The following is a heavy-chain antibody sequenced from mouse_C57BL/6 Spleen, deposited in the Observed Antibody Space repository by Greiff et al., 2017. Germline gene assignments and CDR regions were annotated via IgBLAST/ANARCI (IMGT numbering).Heavy chain of an antibody. V-gene: IGHV7-3*01. CDR3: ARYSPTGTRGYAMDY. D-gene: IGHD4-1*02. CDR2: IRNKANGYTT. Sequence: EVMLVESGGGLVQPGGSLSLSCAASGFTFTDYYMSWVRQPPGKALEWLGFIRNKANGYTTEYSASVKGRFTISRDNSQSILYLQMNALRAEDSATYYCARYSPTGTRGYAMDYWGQGTSVTVSS. J-gene: IGHJ4*01. CDR1: GFTFTDYY.